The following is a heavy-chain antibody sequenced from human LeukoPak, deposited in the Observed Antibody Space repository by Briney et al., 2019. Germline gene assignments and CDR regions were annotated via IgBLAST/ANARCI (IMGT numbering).Heavy chain of an antibody. Sequence: PGGSLRLSCAVSGFTYSSYAMSWVRQAPGKGLEWVSAISGSGGRTLYADSVRGRFVISRDNSKSTLYLQMNRLRAEDAAVYYCASTSGYSYGYTAYWGQGTLVTVSS. CDR2: ISGSGGRT. CDR1: GFTYSSYA. J-gene: IGHJ4*02. CDR3: ASTSGYSYGYTAY. V-gene: IGHV3-23*01. D-gene: IGHD5-18*01.